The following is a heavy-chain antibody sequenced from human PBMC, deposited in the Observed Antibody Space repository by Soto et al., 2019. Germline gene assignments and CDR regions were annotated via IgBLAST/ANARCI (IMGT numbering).Heavy chain of an antibody. CDR3: ARVFTPNIAAAGTFDY. CDR1: GGSISSSNW. V-gene: IGHV4-4*02. D-gene: IGHD6-13*01. J-gene: IGHJ4*02. CDR2: IYHSGST. Sequence: KPSETLSLTCAVSGGSISSSNWWSWVASPQGKGLEWIGEIYHSGSTNYNPSLKSRVTISVDKSKNQFSLKLSSVTAADTAVYYCARVFTPNIAAAGTFDYWGQGTLVTVSS.